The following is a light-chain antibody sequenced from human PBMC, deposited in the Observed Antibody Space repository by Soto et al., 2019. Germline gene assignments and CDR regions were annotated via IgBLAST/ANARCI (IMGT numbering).Light chain of an antibody. V-gene: IGLV7-43*01. CDR2: SIS. J-gene: IGLJ3*02. CDR3: LLYYDGAQV. CDR1: TGAVTSGYY. Sequence: QAVVTQEPSLTVSPGGTVTLTCASSTGAVTSGYYPNWFQQKHGQAPRPLVYSISNKHSWTPARFSGSLLGDKAALTLSDVQPEDEAEYYCLLYYDGAQVFGGGTKLTVL.